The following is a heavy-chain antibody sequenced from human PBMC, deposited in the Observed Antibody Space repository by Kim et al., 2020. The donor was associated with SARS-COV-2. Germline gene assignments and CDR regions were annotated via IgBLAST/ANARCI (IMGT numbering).Heavy chain of an antibody. D-gene: IGHD6-13*01. J-gene: IGHJ4*02. Sequence: NPALKSRVTISVDTSKNRFSRKLSSVTAADTAVYYCARGNLAAADYYFDYWGQGTLVTVSS. V-gene: IGHV4-59*09. CDR3: ARGNLAAADYYFDY.